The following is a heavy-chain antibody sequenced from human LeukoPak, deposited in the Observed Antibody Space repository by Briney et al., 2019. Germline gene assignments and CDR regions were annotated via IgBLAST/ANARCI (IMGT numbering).Heavy chain of an antibody. J-gene: IGHJ5*02. V-gene: IGHV4-4*07. Sequence: SETLSLTCTVSGGSISSYYWSWIRQPAGKGLEWIGRISASGSTNYAPSLRSRVTMSVDTSTNQFSLKLSSVTAADTAVYYCATDISWFDPWGRGTLVTVSS. CDR3: ATDISWFDP. CDR1: GGSISSYY. CDR2: ISASGST.